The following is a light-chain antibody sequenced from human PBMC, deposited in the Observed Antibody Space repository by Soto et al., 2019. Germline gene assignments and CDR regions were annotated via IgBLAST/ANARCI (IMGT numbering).Light chain of an antibody. CDR1: QGIRNA. CDR2: DAS. Sequence: DIQMTQNTSSLSASVGDRVTITCRASQGIRNALGWYQQKPGKPPKLLIYDASSLQSGVPSRFSGSGSGTEFTLTISSLQPDDFATYYCQQYNSYSRTFCQGTKVDI. CDR3: QQYNSYSRT. J-gene: IGKJ1*01. V-gene: IGKV1-5*01.